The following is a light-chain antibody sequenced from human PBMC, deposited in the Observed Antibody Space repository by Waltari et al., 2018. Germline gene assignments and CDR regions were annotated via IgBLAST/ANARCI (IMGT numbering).Light chain of an antibody. V-gene: IGKV3-20*01. Sequence: EIVLTQSPGTLSLSPGERATLSCRASQSVSSSYLAWYQQKPGQAPRLIIYGASSRATGIPDRVSGSWAGTDFTLTISRLEPEDFAVYYCQQYGSSPTFGGGTKVEIK. CDR2: GAS. J-gene: IGKJ4*01. CDR3: QQYGSSPT. CDR1: QSVSSSY.